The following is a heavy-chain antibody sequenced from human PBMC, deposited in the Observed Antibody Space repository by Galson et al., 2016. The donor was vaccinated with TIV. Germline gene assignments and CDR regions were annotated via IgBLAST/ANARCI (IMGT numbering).Heavy chain of an antibody. V-gene: IGHV1-18*04. CDR2: ISAYSGDT. Sequence: SVKVSCKASGYTFTKYGVSWVRQAPGQGLEWMGWISAYSGDTHYAQKFQGRVTMTTDTSTSTAYMDLRSLRSDDTAVYYFTRDRGNMTMILVGDYYFGMDGWGQGTTVTVSS. CDR3: TRDRGNMTMILVGDYYFGMDG. CDR1: GYTFTKYG. D-gene: IGHD3-22*01. J-gene: IGHJ6*02.